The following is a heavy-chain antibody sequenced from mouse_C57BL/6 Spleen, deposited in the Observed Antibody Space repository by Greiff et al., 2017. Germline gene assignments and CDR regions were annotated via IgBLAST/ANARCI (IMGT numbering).Heavy chain of an antibody. Sequence: VQLQQSGAELVRPGASVTLSCKASGYTFTDYEMHWVKQTPVHGLEWIGAIDPETGGTAYNQKFKGKAILTAVKSSSTAYMGLRSLTSEDSAVYYCTRYQIYYDYDRYFDYWGQGTTLTVSS. D-gene: IGHD2-4*01. CDR1: GYTFTDYE. J-gene: IGHJ2*01. CDR3: TRYQIYYDYDRYFDY. V-gene: IGHV1-15*01. CDR2: IDPETGGT.